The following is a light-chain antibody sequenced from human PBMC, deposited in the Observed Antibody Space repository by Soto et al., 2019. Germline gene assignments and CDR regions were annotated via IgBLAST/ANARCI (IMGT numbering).Light chain of an antibody. J-gene: IGKJ5*01. CDR2: AAS. Sequence: DIQLTQSPSFLSASVGDRVTITCRASQGISSYLAWYQQKPGKAPKLLIYAASTLQSGVPSRFSGSGSGTEFTLTISRLQPEDFATYYCQQINSYPRITFGQGTRLEIK. V-gene: IGKV1-9*01. CDR1: QGISSY. CDR3: QQINSYPRIT.